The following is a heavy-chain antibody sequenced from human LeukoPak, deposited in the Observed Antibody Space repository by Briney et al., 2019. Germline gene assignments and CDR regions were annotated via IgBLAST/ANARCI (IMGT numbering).Heavy chain of an antibody. CDR1: GFTFSSYW. D-gene: IGHD2-15*01. V-gene: IGHV3-74*01. J-gene: IGHJ4*02. CDR3: AKSGRYCSGGSCYQEASLDY. Sequence: GGSLRLSCAASGFTFSSYWMHWVRQAPGKGLVWVSRISTDGSSTSYADSVKGRFTISRDNSKNTLYLQMNSLRAEDTAVYYCAKSGRYCSGGSCYQEASLDYWGQGTLVTVSS. CDR2: ISTDGSST.